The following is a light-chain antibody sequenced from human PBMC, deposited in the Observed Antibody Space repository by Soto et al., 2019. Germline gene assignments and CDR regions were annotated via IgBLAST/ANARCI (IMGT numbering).Light chain of an antibody. J-gene: IGKJ1*01. V-gene: IGKV3-20*01. Sequence: EIVLTQSPGTLSLSPGERATLFCRASQSVSSSYLAWYQQKPGQAPRLLIYGASSRATGIPDRFSGSGSGTDFTLTISRLEPEDFAVYYCQQYGCSPWTFGQGTKVEIK. CDR2: GAS. CDR1: QSVSSSY. CDR3: QQYGCSPWT.